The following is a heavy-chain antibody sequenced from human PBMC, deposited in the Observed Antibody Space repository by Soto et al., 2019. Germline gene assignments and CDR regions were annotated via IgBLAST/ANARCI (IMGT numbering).Heavy chain of an antibody. CDR1: GFTFRTYA. Sequence: EVQLLESGGGLVQPGGSLRLTCAASGFTFRTYAMSWVRQAPGEGLEWVSGIYGSGGGITYADSVKGRFTTSRDNSYNMLDLQMHFLIAEDTAVYYCSKDRQPDGRCPFDHCGQGPLVTVSS. CDR2: IYGSGGGI. J-gene: IGHJ4*02. D-gene: IGHD2-2*01. CDR3: SKDRQPDGRCPFDH. V-gene: IGHV3-23*01.